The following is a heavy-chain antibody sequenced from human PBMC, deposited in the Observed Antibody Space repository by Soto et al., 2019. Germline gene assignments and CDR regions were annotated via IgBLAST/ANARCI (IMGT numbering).Heavy chain of an antibody. CDR1: GGTFSSYA. Sequence: QVQLVQSGAEVKKPGSSVKVSCKASGGTFSSYAISWVRQAPGQGLEWMGGIIPIFGTANYAQKFQGRVTITADESTSTADIEQSSLRSEDTAVYYVARAMTDYYDSTGYCSFGYWGQGTLVTVSS. J-gene: IGHJ4*02. CDR3: ARAMTDYYDSTGYCSFGY. D-gene: IGHD3-22*01. V-gene: IGHV1-69*01. CDR2: IIPIFGTA.